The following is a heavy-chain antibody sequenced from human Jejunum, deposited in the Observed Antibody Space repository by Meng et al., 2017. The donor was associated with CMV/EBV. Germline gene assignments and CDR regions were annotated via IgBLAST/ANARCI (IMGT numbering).Heavy chain of an antibody. D-gene: IGHD6-13*01. V-gene: IGHV3-23*01. Sequence: SGLSVYDYGLSRGLQAPGRGREWVAGFSGSGYGSFYANSVEGRFAISRDNSMNALYLQMNSLRAEDTAMYYCAKDGSRSSSWQWFDSWGQGTLVTVSS. CDR3: AKDGSRSSSWQWFDS. CDR1: GLSVYDYG. J-gene: IGHJ5*01. CDR2: FSGSGYGS.